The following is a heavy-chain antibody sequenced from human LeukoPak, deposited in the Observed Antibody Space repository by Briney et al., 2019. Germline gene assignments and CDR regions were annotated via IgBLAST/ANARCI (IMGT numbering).Heavy chain of an antibody. J-gene: IGHJ5*02. CDR3: ARGRVGATKNWFDP. Sequence: GGSLRLSCAGSGFTFSSYAMHWVRQAPGKGLEWVAVISYDGSNKYYADSVKGRFTISRDNSKNTLYLQMNSLGAEDTAVYYCARGRVGATKNWFDPWGQGTLVTVSS. D-gene: IGHD1-26*01. CDR1: GFTFSSYA. V-gene: IGHV3-30*01. CDR2: ISYDGSNK.